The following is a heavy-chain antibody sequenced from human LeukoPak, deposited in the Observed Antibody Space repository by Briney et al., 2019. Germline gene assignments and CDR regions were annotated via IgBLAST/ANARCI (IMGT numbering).Heavy chain of an antibody. CDR1: GGSISSYY. D-gene: IGHD6-19*01. CDR3: ARGDSGSAEYFQH. Sequence: PSETLSLTCTVSGGSISSYYWSWIRQPPGKGLEWIGYIYYSGSTNYNPSLKSRVTISVDTSKNQFSLKLSSVTAADTAVYYCARGDSGSAEYFQHWGQGTLVTVSS. J-gene: IGHJ1*01. V-gene: IGHV4-59*08. CDR2: IYYSGST.